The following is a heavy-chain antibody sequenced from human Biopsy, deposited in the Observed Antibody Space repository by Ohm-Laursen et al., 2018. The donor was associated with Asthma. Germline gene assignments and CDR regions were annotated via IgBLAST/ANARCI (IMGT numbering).Heavy chain of an antibody. CDR1: GGMFGNYA. CDR3: ARSYDTDSYPVLVLDY. D-gene: IGHD3-22*01. J-gene: IGHJ4*02. V-gene: IGHV1-69*01. CDR2: ISPIFGSS. Sequence: SSVKVSCKASGGMFGNYAISWVRQAPGLGLEWMGGISPIFGSSNYAQKFQGRVTITADESTSTAYMELSRLRSEDTAVYYCARSYDTDSYPVLVLDYWGQGTLVTVSS.